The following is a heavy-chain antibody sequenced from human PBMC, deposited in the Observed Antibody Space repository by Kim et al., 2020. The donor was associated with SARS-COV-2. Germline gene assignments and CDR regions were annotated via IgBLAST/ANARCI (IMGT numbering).Heavy chain of an antibody. CDR2: SN. J-gene: IGHJ4*02. CDR3: AVGRQWFFDY. D-gene: IGHD3-22*01. Sequence: SNNYHPSLKSRVSISLDTSKNQYSLKLNSVTAADTAVDYCAVGRQWFFDYWGQGTLVTVSS. V-gene: IGHV4-59*01.